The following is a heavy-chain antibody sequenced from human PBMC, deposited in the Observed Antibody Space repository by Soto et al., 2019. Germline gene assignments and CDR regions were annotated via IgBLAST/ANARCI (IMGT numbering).Heavy chain of an antibody. D-gene: IGHD5-18*01. J-gene: IGHJ4*02. CDR3: ARDQEYDPPLDTAMVDFDY. V-gene: IGHV1-18*01. CDR1: GYTFTSYG. Sequence: GASVKVSCKASGYTFTSYGISWVRQAPGQGLEWMGWISAYNGNTNYAQKLQGRVTMTTDTSTSTAYMELRSLRSDDTAVYYCARDQEYDPPLDTAMVDFDYWGQGTLVTVSS. CDR2: ISAYNGNT.